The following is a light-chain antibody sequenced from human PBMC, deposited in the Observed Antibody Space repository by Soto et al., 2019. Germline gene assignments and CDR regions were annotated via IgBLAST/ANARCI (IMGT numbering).Light chain of an antibody. CDR2: ENN. CDR3: GAWDSSLSAVV. V-gene: IGLV1-51*02. J-gene: IGLJ2*01. CDR1: SSNIGNNY. Sequence: QSALTQPPSVSAAPGQKVTISCSGSSSNIGNNYVSWYQQLPGTAPKLLIYENNKRPSGIPDRFSGSKSGTSATLGITGLQTGDDADYYCGAWDSSLSAVVFGGGTKRTVL.